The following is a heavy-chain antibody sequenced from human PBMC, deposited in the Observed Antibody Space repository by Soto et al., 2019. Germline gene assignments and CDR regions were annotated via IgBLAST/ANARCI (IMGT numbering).Heavy chain of an antibody. CDR3: ARDLYSSSIHYYYMDV. J-gene: IGHJ6*03. D-gene: IGHD6-13*01. V-gene: IGHV6-1*01. Sequence: SQTLSLTCAISGDSVSNKDAAWNWIRQSPSRGLEWLGRTYCRSKWYYEYEVSVKSRMTINPDTSKNQFSLQLNSVTPEDTAVYYCARDLYSSSIHYYYMDVWGKGTTVTVSS. CDR1: GDSVSNKDAA. CDR2: TYCRSKWYY.